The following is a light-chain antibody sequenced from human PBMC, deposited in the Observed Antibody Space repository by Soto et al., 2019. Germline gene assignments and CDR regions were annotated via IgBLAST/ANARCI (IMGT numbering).Light chain of an antibody. Sequence: QSVLTQPLSASGTPGQRVTISCSGSSSNIGSNYVYWYQQLPGTAPKLLIYSNNQRPSGVPDRFSGSKSGTSASLAISGLRSEDEADYYCAAWDDSLSGAVFGGGTQLTVL. J-gene: IGLJ7*01. CDR3: AAWDDSLSGAV. V-gene: IGLV1-47*02. CDR1: SSNIGSNY. CDR2: SNN.